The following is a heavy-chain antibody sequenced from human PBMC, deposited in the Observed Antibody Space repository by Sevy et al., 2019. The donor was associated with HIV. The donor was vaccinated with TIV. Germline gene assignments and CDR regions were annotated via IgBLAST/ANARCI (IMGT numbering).Heavy chain of an antibody. D-gene: IGHD3-10*01. CDR1: GYSCTNIW. CDR2: IYPADSDT. CDR3: ARPRGHSSSGWFDP. J-gene: IGHJ5*02. V-gene: IGHV5-51*01. Sequence: GESLKISCKGSGYSCTNIWIGWVRQMPGKGLEWMGMIYPADSDTRYSPSFQGQVTISADKYTSTAYLQWASLKASDTAMYYCARPRGHSSSGWFDPWGQGTLVTVSS.